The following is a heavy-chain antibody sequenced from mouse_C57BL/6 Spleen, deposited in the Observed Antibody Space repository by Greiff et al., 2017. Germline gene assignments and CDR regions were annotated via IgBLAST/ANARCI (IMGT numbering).Heavy chain of an antibody. D-gene: IGHD1-1*01. Sequence: VQLQQSGAELVKPGASVKISCKASGYAFSSYWMNWVKQRPGKGLEWIGQIYPGDGDTNYNGKFKGKATLTADKSSSTAYMQLSSLTSEDSAVYFCARGYCGSSLAWFAYWGQGTLVTVSA. CDR2: IYPGDGDT. J-gene: IGHJ3*01. CDR1: GYAFSSYW. V-gene: IGHV1-80*01. CDR3: ARGYCGSSLAWFAY.